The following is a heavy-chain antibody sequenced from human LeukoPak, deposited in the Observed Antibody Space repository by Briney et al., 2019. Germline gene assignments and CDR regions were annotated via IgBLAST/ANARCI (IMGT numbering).Heavy chain of an antibody. V-gene: IGHV3-33*06. CDR3: AKERDYAEDMDV. CDR2: IWFDGTYK. CDR1: GFTFSSYG. D-gene: IGHD4-17*01. Sequence: GGSLRLSCAASGFTFSSYGMHWVRQAPGKGLEWEALIWFDGTYKYYADSVKGRFTISRDNSNKTLYLQMNSLRAEDTAVYYCAKERDYAEDMDVWGKGTTVTVSS. J-gene: IGHJ6*03.